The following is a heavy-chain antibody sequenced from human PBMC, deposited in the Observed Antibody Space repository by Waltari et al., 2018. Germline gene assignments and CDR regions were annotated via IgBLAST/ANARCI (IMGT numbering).Heavy chain of an antibody. J-gene: IGHJ4*02. CDR1: GYTFTVYY. D-gene: IGHD1-26*01. V-gene: IGHV1-2*02. CDR3: ARDLSYSVDDY. Sequence: QVQLVQSGAEVKKPGASVTVSCKPSGYTFTVYYIHWVRQAPGHGHAWVGWINPNSGGTNYAQKVQGRVTMTRDTSISTAYMELSRLRSDDTAVYYCARDLSYSVDDYWGQGTLVTVSS. CDR2: INPNSGGT.